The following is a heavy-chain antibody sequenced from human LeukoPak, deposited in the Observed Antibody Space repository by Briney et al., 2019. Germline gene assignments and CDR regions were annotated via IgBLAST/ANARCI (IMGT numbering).Heavy chain of an antibody. J-gene: IGHJ4*02. CDR1: GGSISSSSNY. Sequence: SETLSLTCSVSGGSISSSSNYWGWIRQPPGKGLEWIGNIYYSGRTYYNPSLRSRVTISVDTSKNQFSLKLSSVTAADTAVYYCARVGWATGTTSYFDYWGQGTLVTVSS. V-gene: IGHV4-39*07. D-gene: IGHD1-1*01. CDR2: IYYSGRT. CDR3: ARVGWATGTTSYFDY.